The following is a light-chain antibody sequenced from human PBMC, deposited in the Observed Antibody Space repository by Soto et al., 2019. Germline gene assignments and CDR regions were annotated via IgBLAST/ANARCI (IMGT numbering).Light chain of an antibody. V-gene: IGKV4-1*01. CDR3: QQYYSTPWT. CDR2: RAS. CDR1: QSVLYSSNNKNY. J-gene: IGKJ1*01. Sequence: DIVMTQSPDSLVVSLGERATINCKSSQSVLYSSNNKNYLAWYQQKPGQPPKLLIYRASTRESGVPDRFSGSGSGTDFTLTISSLQAEDVAVYYCQQYYSTPWTFGQGTKVEIK.